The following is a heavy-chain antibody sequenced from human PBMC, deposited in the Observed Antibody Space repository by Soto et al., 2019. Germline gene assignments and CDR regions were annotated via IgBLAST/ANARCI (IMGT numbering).Heavy chain of an antibody. D-gene: IGHD3-9*01. CDR3: ATWAYYDILTGPGPYYYSGMDV. CDR1: GYTLTELS. CDR2: FDPEDGET. Sequence: ASVKVSCKVSGYTLTELSMHWVRQAPGKGLEWMGGFDPEDGETIYAQKFQGRVTMTEDTSTDTAYMELSSLRSEDTAVYYCATWAYYDILTGPGPYYYSGMDVWGQGTTVTVSS. V-gene: IGHV1-24*01. J-gene: IGHJ6*02.